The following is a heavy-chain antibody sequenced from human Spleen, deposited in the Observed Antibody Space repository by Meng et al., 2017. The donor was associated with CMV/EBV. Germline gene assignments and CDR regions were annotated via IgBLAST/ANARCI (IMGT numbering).Heavy chain of an antibody. CDR2: ISYDGSDK. J-gene: IGHJ4*02. CDR1: GFTFSSYA. D-gene: IGHD3-3*01. Sequence: SGFTFSSYAIHWVRQAPGKGLEWVTVISYDGSDKYYADSVKDRFTISRDNSKNTLYLQMNSLRAEDTAVYYCARGRAYDFLSGYLDFWGQGTLVTVSS. CDR3: ARGRAYDFLSGYLDF. V-gene: IGHV3-30*04.